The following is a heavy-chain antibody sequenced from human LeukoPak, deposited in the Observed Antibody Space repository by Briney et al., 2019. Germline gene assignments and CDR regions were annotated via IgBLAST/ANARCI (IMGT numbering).Heavy chain of an antibody. Sequence: PSETLSLTCTVSGGSISSYYWSWIRQPAGKGLEWIGRIYTSGSTNYNPSLKSRVTISVDTSKNQFSLKLSSVTAADTAVYYCARGIAARPFDYYYYYGMDVWGQGTTVTVSS. CDR1: GGSISSYY. D-gene: IGHD6-6*01. V-gene: IGHV4-4*07. CDR2: IYTSGST. J-gene: IGHJ6*02. CDR3: ARGIAARPFDYYYYYGMDV.